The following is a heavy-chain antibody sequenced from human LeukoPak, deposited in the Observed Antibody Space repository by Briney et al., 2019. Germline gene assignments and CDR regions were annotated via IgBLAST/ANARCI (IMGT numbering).Heavy chain of an antibody. CDR3: ARSIGLTGGGVDV. CDR2: ITNSGSTI. CDR1: GFTSSDYN. V-gene: IGHV3-11*01. D-gene: IGHD3-9*01. J-gene: IGHJ6*02. Sequence: GGSLRLSCAASGFTSSDYNMNWVRQAPGKGLEWVLYITNSGSTIHYADSVRGRFTISRDNAKNSLYLQMNSLRAEDTAVYYCARSIGLTGGGVDVWGQGTTVTVSS.